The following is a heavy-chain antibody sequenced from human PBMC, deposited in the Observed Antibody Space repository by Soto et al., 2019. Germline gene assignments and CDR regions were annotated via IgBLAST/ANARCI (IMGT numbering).Heavy chain of an antibody. Sequence: QVQLVESGGGVVQPGRSLRLSCAASGFTFSDYAMHWVRQTPGKGLEWVAYLIFDGSNKYYADSVKGRFSISRDNSNNTLYLQMNSLTTEDTALYYCAREGGGSNWFDPWGQGTLVTVSS. CDR2: LIFDGSNK. CDR1: GFTFSDYA. D-gene: IGHD1-26*01. CDR3: AREGGGSNWFDP. J-gene: IGHJ5*02. V-gene: IGHV3-30*14.